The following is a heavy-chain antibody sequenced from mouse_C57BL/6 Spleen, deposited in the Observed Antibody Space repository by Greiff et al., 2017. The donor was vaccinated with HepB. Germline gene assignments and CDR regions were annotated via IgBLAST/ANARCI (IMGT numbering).Heavy chain of an antibody. CDR3: ARLGMVYYAMDY. CDR2: IDPSDSYT. J-gene: IGHJ4*01. D-gene: IGHD2-10*02. V-gene: IGHV1-69*01. CDR1: GYTFTSYW. Sequence: QVQLQQPGAELVMPGASVKLSCKASGYTFTSYWMHWVKQRPGQGLEWIGEIDPSDSYTNYNQKFKGKSTLTVDKSSSTAYMQLSSLTSEDSAVHYCARLGMVYYAMDYWGQGTSVTVSS.